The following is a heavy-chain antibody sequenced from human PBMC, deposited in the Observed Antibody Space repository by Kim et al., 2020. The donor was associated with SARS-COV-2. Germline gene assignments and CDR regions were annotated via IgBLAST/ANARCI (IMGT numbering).Heavy chain of an antibody. Sequence: SETLSLTCAVYGGSFSGYYWSWIRQPPGKGLEWIGEINHSGSTNYNPSLKSRVTISVDSSKNQFSLKLSSVTAADTAVYYCAREIRVVATISDYYYGMDVWGQGTTVTVSS. CDR1: GGSFSGYY. D-gene: IGHD5-12*01. CDR2: INHSGST. V-gene: IGHV4-34*01. CDR3: AREIRVVATISDYYYGMDV. J-gene: IGHJ6*02.